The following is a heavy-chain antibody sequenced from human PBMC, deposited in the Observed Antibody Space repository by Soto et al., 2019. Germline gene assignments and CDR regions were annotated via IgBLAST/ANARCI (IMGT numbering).Heavy chain of an antibody. CDR2: IYYSGST. CDR3: ARERTYSNPYYYGMDV. J-gene: IGHJ6*02. D-gene: IGHD4-4*01. Sequence: PSETLSLTCTVSGGSISSGGYYWSWIRQHPGKGLEWIGYIYYSGSTYYNPSLKSRVTISVDTSKNQFSLKLSSVTAADTAVYYCARERTYSNPYYYGMDVWGQGTTVTVSS. V-gene: IGHV4-31*03. CDR1: GGSISSGGYY.